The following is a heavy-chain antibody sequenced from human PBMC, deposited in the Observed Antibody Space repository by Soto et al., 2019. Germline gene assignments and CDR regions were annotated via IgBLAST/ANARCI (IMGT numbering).Heavy chain of an antibody. J-gene: IGHJ4*02. CDR2: IIPIFGTT. V-gene: IGHV1-69*01. Sequence: QVRLVQSGAEVKTTGSSVKVSCKASGGTYRSYAISWVRQAPGQGLEWMGGIIPIFGTTNYAQKFQDRVTITGDEAARAAYMDLNSVRSDDTAVYYCASNNRASYHFDYWGQGALVTVSS. CDR1: GGTYRSYA. D-gene: IGHD3-16*02. CDR3: ASNNRASYHFDY.